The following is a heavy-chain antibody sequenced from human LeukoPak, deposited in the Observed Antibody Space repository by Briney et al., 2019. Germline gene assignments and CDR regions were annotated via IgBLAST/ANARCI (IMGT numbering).Heavy chain of an antibody. V-gene: IGHV3-23*01. CDR1: GFTFSTYV. D-gene: IGHD3-3*01. CDR2: ISVGAEYI. J-gene: IGHJ4*02. Sequence: GGSLRLSCAASGFTFSTYVMNWFRRAPGRGLEWFSAISVGAEYIFYADSLKGRFTISRDDSNNALSLQMHSLRAGDTALYYCASGPSFLKYFEYWGQGTLVTVSS. CDR3: ASGPSFLKYFEY.